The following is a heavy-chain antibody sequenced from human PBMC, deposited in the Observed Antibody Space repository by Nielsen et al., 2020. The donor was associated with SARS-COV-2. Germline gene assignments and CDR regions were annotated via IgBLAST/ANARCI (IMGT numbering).Heavy chain of an antibody. CDR1: GFTFDDYG. V-gene: IGHV3-20*01. D-gene: IGHD6-6*01. CDR2: INWNGGST. J-gene: IGHJ4*02. CDR3: ARFEYSSSSLDY. Sequence: GGSLRLSCAASGFTFDDYGMSWVRQAPGKGLEWVSGINWNGGSTGYADSVKGRFTISRDNAKNSLYLQMNSLRAEDTALYHCARFEYSSSSLDYWGQGTLVTVSS.